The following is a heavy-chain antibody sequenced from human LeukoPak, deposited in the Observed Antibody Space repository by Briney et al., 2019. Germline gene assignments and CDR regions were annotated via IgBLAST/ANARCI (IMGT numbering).Heavy chain of an antibody. J-gene: IGHJ4*02. V-gene: IGHV1-18*01. D-gene: IGHD3-9*01. Sequence: ASVKVSCKASGYTFTSYGIRWVRQAPGQGLEWMGWISAYNGNTNYAQKLQGRVTMTTDTSTSTAYMELRSLRSDDTAVYYCARETRYFDWLPGGGAHFDYWGQGTLVTVSS. CDR1: GYTFTSYG. CDR2: ISAYNGNT. CDR3: ARETRYFDWLPGGGAHFDY.